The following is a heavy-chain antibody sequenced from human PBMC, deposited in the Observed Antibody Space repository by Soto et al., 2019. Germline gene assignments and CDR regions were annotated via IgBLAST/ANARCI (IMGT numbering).Heavy chain of an antibody. CDR3: TTTKGRLEPPTNDF. Sequence: GGFPRLSCSGAWFTFRNSLVGLGRRAPGEGLEWVGRIKSDAYGGAIDYAAPVKGRFTISRDDSKNTLFLQMNNLRAEDTAVYSCTTTKGRLEPPTNDFWGQGTPVTVSS. CDR2: IKSDAYGGAI. V-gene: IGHV3-15*01. CDR1: WFTFRNSL. D-gene: IGHD2-8*01. J-gene: IGHJ4*02.